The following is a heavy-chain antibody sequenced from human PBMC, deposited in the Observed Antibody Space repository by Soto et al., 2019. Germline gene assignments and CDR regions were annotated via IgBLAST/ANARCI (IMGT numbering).Heavy chain of an antibody. D-gene: IGHD6-13*01. J-gene: IGHJ4*02. CDR3: AKDQGSSWYEIDY. V-gene: IGHV3-23*01. Sequence: EVQLLESGGGLVQPGGSLRLSCAASGFTFSNYAVTWVRQAPGKGLEWVSTISGSGGSTYYADSVEGRFTISRDNSKSTLYLQMNSLRAEDTAVYYCAKDQGSSWYEIDYWGQGTLVTVSS. CDR1: GFTFSNYA. CDR2: ISGSGGST.